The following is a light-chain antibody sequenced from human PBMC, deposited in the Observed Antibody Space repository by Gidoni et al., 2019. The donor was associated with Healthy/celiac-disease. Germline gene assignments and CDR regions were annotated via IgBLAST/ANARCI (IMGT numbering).Light chain of an antibody. CDR2: DAS. CDR3: QQRSNWQLT. Sequence: IVFPHSPATLSLSPGERATLSCRASQSVISYLAWYQQKPGQAPRLLIYDASNRATGIPARFSGSGSGTDFTLTISSLEPEDFAVYYCQQRSNWQLTFGGGTKVEIK. J-gene: IGKJ4*01. V-gene: IGKV3-11*01. CDR1: QSVISY.